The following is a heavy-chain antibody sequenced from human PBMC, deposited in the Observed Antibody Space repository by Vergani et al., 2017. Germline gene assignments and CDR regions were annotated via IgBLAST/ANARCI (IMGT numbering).Heavy chain of an antibody. J-gene: IGHJ4*02. CDR1: GFTFSGSA. CDR3: TRHDDYDYVWGSYRHFDY. Sequence: VQLVESGGGLVQPGGSLKLSCAASGFTFSGSAMHWVRQASGKGLEWVGRIRSKANSYATAYAASVKGRFTISRDDSKNTAYLQMNSLKTEDTAVYYCTRHDDYDYVWGSYRHFDYWGQGTLVTVSS. V-gene: IGHV3-73*01. D-gene: IGHD3-16*02. CDR2: IRSKANSYAT.